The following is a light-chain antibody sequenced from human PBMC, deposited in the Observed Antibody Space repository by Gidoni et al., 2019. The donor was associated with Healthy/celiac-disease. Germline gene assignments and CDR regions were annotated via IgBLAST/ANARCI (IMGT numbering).Light chain of an antibody. CDR2: SNN. CDR3: AAWDDSLNGRHVV. V-gene: IGLV1-44*01. J-gene: IGLJ2*01. Sequence: QSVLTQPPSASGTPGQRVTISCSGSSSNIGSNTVNWYQQLPGTAPKLLIYSNNQRPSGVPDRFSGSKSGTSASLAISGIQSEDEADYYCAAWDDSLNGRHVVFGGGTKLTVL. CDR1: SSNIGSNT.